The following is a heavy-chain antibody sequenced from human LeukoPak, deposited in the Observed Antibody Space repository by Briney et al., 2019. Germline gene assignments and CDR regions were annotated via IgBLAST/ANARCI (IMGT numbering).Heavy chain of an antibody. Sequence: SETLSLACAVYGGSFSGYYWSWIRQPPGKGLEWIGEINHSGSTNYNPSLKSRVTISVDTSKHQFSLKLSSVTAADTAVYYCARRALQLWVSAQTHYFDYWGQGTLVTVSS. J-gene: IGHJ4*02. D-gene: IGHD5-18*01. CDR1: GGSFSGYY. CDR3: ARRALQLWVSAQTHYFDY. CDR2: INHSGST. V-gene: IGHV4-34*01.